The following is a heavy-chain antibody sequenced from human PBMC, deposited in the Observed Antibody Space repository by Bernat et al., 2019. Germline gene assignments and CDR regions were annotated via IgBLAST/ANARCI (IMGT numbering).Heavy chain of an antibody. CDR2: IYCSGST. CDR1: GGSISSYY. CDR3: ARGRARDSSGWYPDFDY. V-gene: IGHV4-59*01. D-gene: IGHD6-19*01. Sequence: QVQLQESGPGLVKPSETLSLTCTVSGGSISSYYWSWIRQPPGKGLEWIGYIYCSGSTNYNPSLKSRVTISVDTSKNQFSLKLSSVTAADTAVYYCARGRARDSSGWYPDFDYWGQGTLVTVSS. J-gene: IGHJ4*02.